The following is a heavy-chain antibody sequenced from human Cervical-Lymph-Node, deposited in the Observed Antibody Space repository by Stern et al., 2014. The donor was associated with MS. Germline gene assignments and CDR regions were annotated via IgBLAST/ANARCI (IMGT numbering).Heavy chain of an antibody. D-gene: IGHD1-26*01. V-gene: IGHV4-31*03. Sequence: VQLVESGPGLVKPSQTLSLTCTVSGGSISRGGHYWSWIRQHPAKGLEWIGYIYYSGGTFYNPSLKSRVSISLDTSKNQFSLKLSSVTAADTAVYYCASRWSGTYYGQNWFDPWGQGTLVTVSS. J-gene: IGHJ5*02. CDR2: IYYSGGT. CDR3: ASRWSGTYYGQNWFDP. CDR1: GGSISRGGHY.